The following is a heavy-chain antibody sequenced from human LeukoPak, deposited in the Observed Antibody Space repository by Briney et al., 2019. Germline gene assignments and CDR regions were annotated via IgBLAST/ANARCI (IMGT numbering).Heavy chain of an antibody. CDR2: INHSGST. CDR1: GGSFSGYY. V-gene: IGHV4-34*01. D-gene: IGHD3-22*01. CDR3: ARGSSGRYLSV. J-gene: IGHJ6*02. Sequence: SETLSLTCAVYGGSFSGYYWSWIRQPPGKGLEWIGEINHSGSTNYNPSLKSRVTISVDTSKNQFSLKLSSVTAADTAVYYCARGSSGRYLSVWGQGTTVTVSS.